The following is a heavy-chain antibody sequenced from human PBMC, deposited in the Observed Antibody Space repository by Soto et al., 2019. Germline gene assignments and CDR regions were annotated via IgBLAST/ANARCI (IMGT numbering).Heavy chain of an antibody. CDR1: GFTFSSYS. D-gene: IGHD5-18*01. V-gene: IGHV3-21*01. CDR3: ARRKGETAMVRELYYYYGMDG. CDR2: ISSSSSYI. J-gene: IGHJ6*02. Sequence: EVQLVESGGGLVKPGGSLRLSCAASGFTFSSYSMNWVRQAPGKGLEWVSSISSSSSYIYYADSVKGRFTISRDNAKTSLYLQMKSLRAEDTAVYYCARRKGETAMVRELYYYYGMDGRGQGTTVTVPS.